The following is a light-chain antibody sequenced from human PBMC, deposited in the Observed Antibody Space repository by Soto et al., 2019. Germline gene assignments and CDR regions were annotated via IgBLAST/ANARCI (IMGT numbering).Light chain of an antibody. CDR3: QQYENLPT. CDR2: DAS. J-gene: IGKJ5*01. V-gene: IGKV1-33*01. Sequence: DIQMTRPPSSLSASVGDRVTITCQANQNINNYLNWYQQKPGRAPKLLIYDASNLEAGVPSRFRGSGSGTDFTFTISRLQPEDIATYYSQQYENLPTFGQGTRLEIK. CDR1: QNINNY.